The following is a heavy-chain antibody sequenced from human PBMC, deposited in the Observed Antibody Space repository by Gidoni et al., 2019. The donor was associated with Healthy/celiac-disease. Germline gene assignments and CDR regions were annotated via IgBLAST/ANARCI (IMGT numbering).Heavy chain of an antibody. V-gene: IGHV3-23*01. J-gene: IGHJ3*02. Sequence: VKGRFTISRDNSKNTLYLQMNSLRAEDTAVYYCAKVQRAEVLERRAFDIWGQGTMVTVSS. D-gene: IGHD1-1*01. CDR3: AKVQRAEVLERRAFDI.